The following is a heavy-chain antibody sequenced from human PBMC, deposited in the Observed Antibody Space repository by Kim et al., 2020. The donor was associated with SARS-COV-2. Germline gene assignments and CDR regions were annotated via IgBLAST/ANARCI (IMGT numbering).Heavy chain of an antibody. CDR2: TYYRSKWFN. Sequence: SQTLSLTCAISGDSVSSNSAAWNCIRQSPSRGLEWLGRTYYRSKWFNDYAVSVKGRITINPDTSKNQFSLHLNSVTPEDTAVYYCEREGASRDGYNYWGQGTLVTVSS. J-gene: IGHJ4*02. CDR3: EREGASRDGYNY. D-gene: IGHD1-26*01. CDR1: GDSVSSNSAA. V-gene: IGHV6-1*01.